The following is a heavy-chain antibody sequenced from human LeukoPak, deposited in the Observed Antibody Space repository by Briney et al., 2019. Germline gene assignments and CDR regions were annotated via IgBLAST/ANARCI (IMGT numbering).Heavy chain of an antibody. CDR2: MNPNSGNT. D-gene: IGHD3-3*01. V-gene: IGHV1-8*01. Sequence: ASVKVSCKASGYTFNISDINRVRQASGQGLEWMGWMNPNSGNTGYAQKFKGRLTITRDTSVSTAYMELSGLNSEDTAVYYCARRASDFWSGRAWFDPWGQGTLVTVSA. CDR1: GYTFNISD. J-gene: IGHJ5*02. CDR3: ARRASDFWSGRAWFDP.